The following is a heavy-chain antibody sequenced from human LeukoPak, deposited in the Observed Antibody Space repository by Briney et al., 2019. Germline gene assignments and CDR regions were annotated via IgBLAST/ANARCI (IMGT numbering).Heavy chain of an antibody. CDR3: ARGLRYSSSRYNFDY. V-gene: IGHV3-48*02. CDR2: ISISSTTI. Sequence: GGSLRLSCVAPGFTFSSSSMNWVRQAPGKGLEWVSYISISSTTIYYADSVKGRFTISRDNAKNSLYLQMNSLRDEDTAVYYCARGLRYSSSRYNFDYWGQGTLVTVSS. D-gene: IGHD6-13*01. J-gene: IGHJ4*02. CDR1: GFTFSSSS.